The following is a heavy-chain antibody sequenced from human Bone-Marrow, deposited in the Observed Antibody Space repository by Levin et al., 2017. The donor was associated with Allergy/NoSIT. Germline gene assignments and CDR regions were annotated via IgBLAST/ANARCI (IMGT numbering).Heavy chain of an antibody. V-gene: IGHV3-30-3*01. CDR1: GFTFSSYA. Sequence: GGSLRLSCAASGFTFSSYAMHWVRQAPGKGLEWVAVISYDGNNKYYPDSVKGRCTISRDNSKNTLYLQINSLRAEDTAVYYCARERPSNWDDALDIWGQGTMVTVSS. J-gene: IGHJ3*02. CDR3: ARERPSNWDDALDI. CDR2: ISYDGNNK. D-gene: IGHD7-27*01.